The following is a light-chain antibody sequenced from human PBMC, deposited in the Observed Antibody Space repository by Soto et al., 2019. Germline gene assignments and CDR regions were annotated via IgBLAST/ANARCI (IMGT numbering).Light chain of an antibody. V-gene: IGKV1-39*01. Sequence: DIQMTQSPSSLSASVGDSVTVTCRASQPIGTSLHWYQQRAGKAPKVLISSASRLQSGVSSRFSGSGSGTDFTLTISSLQPEDFATYYCQQSYSTPRTFGQGTKVDI. CDR1: QPIGTS. CDR3: QQSYSTPRT. J-gene: IGKJ1*01. CDR2: SAS.